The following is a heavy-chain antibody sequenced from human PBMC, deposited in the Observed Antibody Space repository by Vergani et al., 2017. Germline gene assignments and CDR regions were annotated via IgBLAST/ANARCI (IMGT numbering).Heavy chain of an antibody. D-gene: IGHD3-10*01. CDR2: IKQDGSEK. CDR1: GFTFSSYW. CDR3: ARDPYGSGSYKGT. Sequence: EVQLVESGGGLVQPGGSLRLSCAASGFTFSSYWMSWVRQAPGKGLEWVANIKQDGSEKYYVGSVKGRFPIPRDNAKNSLYLQMNSLRAEDTAVYYCARDPYGSGSYKGTWGQGTLVTVSS. V-gene: IGHV3-7*01. J-gene: IGHJ5*02.